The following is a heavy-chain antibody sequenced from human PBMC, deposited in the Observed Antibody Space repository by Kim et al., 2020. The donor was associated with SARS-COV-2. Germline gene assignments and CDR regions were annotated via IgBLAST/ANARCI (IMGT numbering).Heavy chain of an antibody. V-gene: IGHV4-34*01. CDR2: INHSGST. D-gene: IGHD2-2*01. J-gene: IGHJ6*02. CDR3: ARGGVVVPAAIFSGTYGMDV. CDR1: GGSFSGYY. Sequence: SETLSLTCAVYGGSFSGYYWSWIRQPPGKGLEWIGEINHSGSTNYNPSLKSRVTISVDTSKNQFSLKLSSVTAADTAVYYCARGGVVVPAAIFSGTYGMDVWGQGTTVTVSS.